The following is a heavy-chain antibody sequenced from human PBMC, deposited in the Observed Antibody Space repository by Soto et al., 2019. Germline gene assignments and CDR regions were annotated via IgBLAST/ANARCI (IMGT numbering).Heavy chain of an antibody. CDR1: DGSISSSSFY. J-gene: IGHJ4*02. D-gene: IGHD6-19*01. V-gene: IGHV4-39*01. CDR2: IYYSGST. CDR3: ARHHSSGWYFDY. Sequence: LSLTSTVSDGSISSSSFYWGWIRQPPGKGLEWIGSIYYSGSTYYNPSLKSRVTISVDTSKNQFSLKLSSVTAADTAVYYCARHHSSGWYFDYWGQGTLVTVSS.